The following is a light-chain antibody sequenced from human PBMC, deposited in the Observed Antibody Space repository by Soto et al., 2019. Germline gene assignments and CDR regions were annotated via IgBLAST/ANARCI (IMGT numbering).Light chain of an antibody. Sequence: QSALTQPASVSGSPGQSITISCTGTSNDVGSYDYVSWYQNYPGKAPKLMIYEVTKRPSGVSSRVSGSKSGNTASLTISGLQAEDGADYYCSSHTSINTLVFGGGTKLTVL. CDR2: EVT. CDR1: SNDVGSYDY. CDR3: SSHTSINTLV. J-gene: IGLJ3*02. V-gene: IGLV2-14*01.